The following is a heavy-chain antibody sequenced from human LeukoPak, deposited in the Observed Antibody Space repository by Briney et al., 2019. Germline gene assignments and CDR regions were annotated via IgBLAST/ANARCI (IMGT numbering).Heavy chain of an antibody. J-gene: IGHJ4*02. V-gene: IGHV3-30*03. Sequence: GGSLRLSCAASGFTFSSYGMHWVRQAPGKGLEWVAVISYDGGNKYYADSVKGRFTISRDNAKNSLYLQMDSLRVEDTATYYCARWRGSTSERSDYWGQGTLVTVSS. CDR2: ISYDGGNK. CDR1: GFTFSSYG. D-gene: IGHD2-2*01. CDR3: ARWRGSTSERSDY.